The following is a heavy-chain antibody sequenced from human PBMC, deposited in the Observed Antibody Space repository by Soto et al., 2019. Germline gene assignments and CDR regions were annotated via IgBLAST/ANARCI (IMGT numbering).Heavy chain of an antibody. CDR2: INPSGGSI. Sequence: ASVKVSCKASGYTFINYYMHWVRQAPGQGLEWMGIINPSGGSISYAQKFQGRVTMTGDTSTSTFYMELSSLRSEDTAVYYCARPVSGSYWDYWGQGTLVTVSS. CDR1: GYTFINYY. D-gene: IGHD1-26*01. CDR3: ARPVSGSYWDY. V-gene: IGHV1-46*03. J-gene: IGHJ4*02.